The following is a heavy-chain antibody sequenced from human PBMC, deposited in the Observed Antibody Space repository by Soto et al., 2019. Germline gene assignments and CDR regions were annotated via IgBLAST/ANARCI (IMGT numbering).Heavy chain of an antibody. CDR1: GGSISSYY. Sequence: SETLSLTCTVSGGSISSYYWSWIRQPPGKGLEWIGYIYYSGSTNYNPSLKSRVTISVDTSKNQFSLKLSSVTAADTAVYYCARTPRVTIFGVDKRGYYYGMDVWGQGTTVTVSS. CDR3: ARTPRVTIFGVDKRGYYYGMDV. D-gene: IGHD3-3*01. V-gene: IGHV4-59*01. CDR2: IYYSGST. J-gene: IGHJ6*02.